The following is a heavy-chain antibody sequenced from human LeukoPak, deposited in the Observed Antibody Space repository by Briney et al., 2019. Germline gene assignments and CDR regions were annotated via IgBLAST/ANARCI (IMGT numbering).Heavy chain of an antibody. D-gene: IGHD3-9*01. V-gene: IGHV7-4-1*01. Sequence: ASVKVSCKASGYTFTSDAMNWVRQAPGQGLEWLGWINTNTGNPTYAQGLTGRVVFSLDTSVSTAYLQICRLKAEDTAVYSCAPMSRPGSYDILTGYYWTQTDAFDIWGQGTMVTVSS. CDR1: GYTFTSDA. CDR3: APMSRPGSYDILTGYYWTQTDAFDI. J-gene: IGHJ3*02. CDR2: INTNTGNP.